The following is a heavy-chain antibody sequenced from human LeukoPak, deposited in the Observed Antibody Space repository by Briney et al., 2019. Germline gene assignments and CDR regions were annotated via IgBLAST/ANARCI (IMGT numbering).Heavy chain of an antibody. J-gene: IGHJ2*01. Sequence: PGGSLRLSCAASGFTFSNYWMSWVRQAPGKGLEWLANINQDGSEIYYVDSVKGRFTISRDNGKNSLYLQINRLRADDTAVYYCARDQGSMIVVRTTTWFFDLWGRGTLVTVSS. CDR1: GFTFSNYW. D-gene: IGHD3-22*01. CDR3: ARDQGSMIVVRTTTWFFDL. CDR2: INQDGSEI. V-gene: IGHV3-7*01.